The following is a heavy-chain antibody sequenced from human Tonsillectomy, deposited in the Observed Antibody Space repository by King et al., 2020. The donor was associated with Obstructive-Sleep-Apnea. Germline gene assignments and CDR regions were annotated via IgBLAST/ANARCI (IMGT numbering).Heavy chain of an antibody. CDR2: IGTAGDT. CDR3: ARAVDYYGSGSSRYYYYGMDV. J-gene: IGHJ6*02. D-gene: IGHD3-10*01. V-gene: IGHV3-13*01. CDR1: GFTFSSYD. Sequence: QLVQSGGGLVQPGGSLRLSCAASGFTFSSYDMHWVRQATGKGLEWVSAIGTAGDTYYPGSVKGRFTIPRENAKNSLYLQMNSLRAGDTAVYYCARAVDYYGSGSSRYYYYGMDVWGQGTTVTVSS.